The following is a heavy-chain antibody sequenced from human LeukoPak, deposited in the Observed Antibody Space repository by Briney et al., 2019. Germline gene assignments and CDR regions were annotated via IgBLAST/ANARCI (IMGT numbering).Heavy chain of an antibody. V-gene: IGHV1-24*01. CDR3: ARAMVRGVKDAFDI. Sequence: ASVKVSCKVSGYTLTELSIHWVRQAPGKGLEWMGGFDPEDGETIYAQKFQGRVTMTEDTSTDTAYMELSSLRSEDTAVYYCARAMVRGVKDAFDIWGQGTMVTVPS. J-gene: IGHJ3*02. CDR2: FDPEDGET. CDR1: GYTLTELS. D-gene: IGHD3-10*01.